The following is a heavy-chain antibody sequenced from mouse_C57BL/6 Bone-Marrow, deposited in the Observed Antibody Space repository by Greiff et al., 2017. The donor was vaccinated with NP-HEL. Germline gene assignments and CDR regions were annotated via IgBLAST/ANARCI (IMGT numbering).Heavy chain of an antibody. CDR1: GYSFTDYN. CDR3: ARRDYYGSSFYWYFDV. Sequence: EVKLMESGPELVKPGASVKISCKASGYSFTDYNMNWVKQSNGKSLGWIGVINPNYGTTSYNQKFKGKATLTVDQSSSTAYMQLNSLTSEDSAVYYCARRDYYGSSFYWYFDVWGTGTTVTVSS. J-gene: IGHJ1*03. V-gene: IGHV1-39*01. D-gene: IGHD1-1*01. CDR2: INPNYGTT.